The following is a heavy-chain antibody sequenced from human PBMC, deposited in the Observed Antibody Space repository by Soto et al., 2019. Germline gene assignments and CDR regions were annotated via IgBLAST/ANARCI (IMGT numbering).Heavy chain of an antibody. D-gene: IGHD3-3*01. CDR1: GFTFTSSA. V-gene: IGHV1-58*01. J-gene: IGHJ4*02. Sequence: SVKVSCKASGFTFTSSAVQWVRQARGQRLEWIGWIVVGSGNTNYAQKFQERVTITRDMSTSTAYMELSSLRSEDMAVYYCAASYYDFWSGYYTLFDYWGQGTLVTVSS. CDR3: AASYYDFWSGYYTLFDY. CDR2: IVVGSGNT.